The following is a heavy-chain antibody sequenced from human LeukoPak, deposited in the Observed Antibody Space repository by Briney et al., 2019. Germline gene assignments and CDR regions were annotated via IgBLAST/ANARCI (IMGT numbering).Heavy chain of an antibody. V-gene: IGHV4-39*01. CDR3: ARTRGAALSFFSRIEKNWFDP. J-gene: IGHJ5*02. D-gene: IGHD3-10*01. CDR1: GGSISSSSYY. CDR2: IYYSGST. Sequence: PSETLSLTCTVSGGSISSSSYYWGWIRQPPGKGLEWIGSIYYSGSTYYNPSLKSRVTISVDTSKNQFSLKLSSVTAADTAVYYCARTRGAALSFFSRIEKNWFDPWGQGTLVTVSS.